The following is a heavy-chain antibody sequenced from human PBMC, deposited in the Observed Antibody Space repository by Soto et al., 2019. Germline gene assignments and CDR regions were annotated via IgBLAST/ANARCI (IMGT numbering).Heavy chain of an antibody. CDR3: ASFSIAPFED. Sequence: EGSLRQSCAASGFTVSSNYISRVRQATGNGLEWVSFIYSGGSTYYADSVKGRFTISRDNSKNTLYLQMNSLRAVDTAVSYCASFSIAPFEDWGQGT. CDR2: IYSGGST. CDR1: GFTVSSNY. V-gene: IGHV3-66*01. J-gene: IGHJ4*02. D-gene: IGHD3-16*02.